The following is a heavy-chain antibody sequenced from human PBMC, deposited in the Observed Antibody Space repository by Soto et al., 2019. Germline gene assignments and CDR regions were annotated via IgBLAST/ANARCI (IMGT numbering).Heavy chain of an antibody. Sequence: GGSLRLSCAASGFTFSSYAMSWVRQATGKGLEWVSAISGSGGSTYYADSVKGRFTISRDNSKNTLYLQMNSLRAEDTAVYYCAKGIAVAGTYFQHWGQGTLVTVSS. V-gene: IGHV3-23*01. CDR1: GFTFSSYA. CDR3: AKGIAVAGTYFQH. J-gene: IGHJ1*01. CDR2: ISGSGGST. D-gene: IGHD6-19*01.